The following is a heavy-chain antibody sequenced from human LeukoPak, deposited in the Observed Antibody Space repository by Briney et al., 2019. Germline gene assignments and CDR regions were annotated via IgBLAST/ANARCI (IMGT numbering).Heavy chain of an antibody. V-gene: IGHV4-34*09. J-gene: IGHJ3*02. CDR3: ARDKSEYSGYDYDDAFDI. Sequence: SETLSLTCAVYGGSFSGYYWSWIRQPPGKGLEWIGYIYYSGSTYYNPSLKSRVTISVDTSKNQFSLKLSSVTAADTAVYYCARDKSEYSGYDYDDAFDIWGQGTMVTVSS. CDR2: IYYSGST. CDR1: GGSFSGYY. D-gene: IGHD5-12*01.